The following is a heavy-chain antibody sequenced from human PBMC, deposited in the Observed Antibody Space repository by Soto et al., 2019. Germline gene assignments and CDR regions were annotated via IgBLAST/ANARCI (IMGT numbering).Heavy chain of an antibody. CDR2: IKSKSDGETT. CDR3: TTDDPINKD. J-gene: IGHJ4*02. Sequence: PGGSLRLSCVASGFTFSNAWMSWVRQAPGKGLEWVGRIKSKSDGETTDYAAPVKGRFTISREDSRNTLYLQMNSLKSDDTAMYYCTTDDPINKDWGQGTLVTVSS. CDR1: GFTFSNAW. V-gene: IGHV3-15*01.